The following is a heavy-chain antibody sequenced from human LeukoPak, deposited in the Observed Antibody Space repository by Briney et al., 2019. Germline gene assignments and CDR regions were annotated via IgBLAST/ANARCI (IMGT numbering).Heavy chain of an antibody. CDR1: GGTFSSYA. CDR2: IIPIFGIA. Sequence: SVKVSCKASGGTFSSYAISWVRQAPGQGLEWMGRIIPIFGIANYAQKFQGRVTITADKSTSIAYMELSSLRSEDTAVYYCAREDYYCSSTSCSPGCCIAARPGGYYYGMDVWGQGTTVTVSS. CDR3: AREDYYCSSTSCSPGCCIAARPGGYYYGMDV. D-gene: IGHD2-2*01. V-gene: IGHV1-69*04. J-gene: IGHJ6*02.